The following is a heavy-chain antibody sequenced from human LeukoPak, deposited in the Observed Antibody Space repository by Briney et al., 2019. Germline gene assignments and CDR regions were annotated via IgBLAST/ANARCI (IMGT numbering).Heavy chain of an antibody. CDR1: GYTFTSYY. CDR2: INPSGGST. V-gene: IGHV1-46*01. Sequence: ASVKVSCKASGYTFTSYYMHWVRQAPGQGLEWMGIINPSGGSTSYAQKFQGRVTMTRDTSTSTVYMELSSLRSEDTAVYYCARLPHNIAAAGSTDYWGQGTLVTVPS. D-gene: IGHD6-13*01. J-gene: IGHJ4*02. CDR3: ARLPHNIAAAGSTDY.